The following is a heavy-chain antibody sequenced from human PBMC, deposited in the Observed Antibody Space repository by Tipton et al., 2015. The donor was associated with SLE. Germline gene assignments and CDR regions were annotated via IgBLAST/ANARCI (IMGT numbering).Heavy chain of an antibody. V-gene: IGHV3-21*01. Sequence: SLRLSCAASGFTFSSYSMNWVRQAPGKGLEWVSSISSSSSYIYYADSVKGRFTISRDNAKNSLYLQMNSLRAEDTAVYYCASPGAGSLVPLTYYGMDVWGQGTTVTVSS. CDR1: GFTFSSYS. D-gene: IGHD4-23*01. CDR3: ASPGAGSLVPLTYYGMDV. CDR2: ISSSSSYI. J-gene: IGHJ6*02.